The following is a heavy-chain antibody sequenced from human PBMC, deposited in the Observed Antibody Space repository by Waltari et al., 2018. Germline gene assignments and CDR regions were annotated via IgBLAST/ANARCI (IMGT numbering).Heavy chain of an antibody. CDR1: GFTFSNFG. D-gene: IGHD2-2*02. V-gene: IGHV3-30*02. CDR2: IWFDGSDK. J-gene: IGHJ4*02. CDR3: AKDAFGNTYLDF. Sequence: QVNLVESGVGVVQPGGSLRLSWATSGFTFSNFGMHWVRQAPGKGLEWVALIWFDGSDKFYADSVRGRFTISRDNSARTLYLDMDSLRLDDTAMYYCAKDAFGNTYLDFWGQGTLVTVSS.